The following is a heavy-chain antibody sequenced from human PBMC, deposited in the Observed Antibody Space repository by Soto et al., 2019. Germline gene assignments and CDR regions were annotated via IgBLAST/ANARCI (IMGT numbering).Heavy chain of an antibody. Sequence: ASVKVSCKASGYSFINYIMYWVRQAPGQRLEWMGWINVGNGNAKYSQKFQGRVTITGDTSASTAYMELSNLRSEDTAVYHCARGAYSSTYYFAMDVWGQGTMVTVSS. D-gene: IGHD6-13*01. CDR2: INVGNGNA. CDR1: GYSFINYI. CDR3: ARGAYSSTYYFAMDV. J-gene: IGHJ6*02. V-gene: IGHV1-3*01.